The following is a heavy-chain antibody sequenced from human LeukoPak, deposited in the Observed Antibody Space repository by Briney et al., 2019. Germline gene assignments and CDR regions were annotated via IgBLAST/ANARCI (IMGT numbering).Heavy chain of an antibody. D-gene: IGHD5-18*01. CDR3: AREHVDTARYFDY. CDR1: TFTFNDYY. Sequence: GGSLRLSCAASTFTFNDYYMSWIPQGPGKGREWFSYISSSGSTIYYADSVRGRFTISRDNAKNSVYLQMNSLRAEDTAVYYCAREHVDTARYFDYWGEGTLVTVSS. V-gene: IGHV3-11*01. CDR2: ISSSGSTI. J-gene: IGHJ4*02.